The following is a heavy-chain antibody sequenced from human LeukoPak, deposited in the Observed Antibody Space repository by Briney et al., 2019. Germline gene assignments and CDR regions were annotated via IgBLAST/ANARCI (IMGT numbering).Heavy chain of an antibody. CDR3: AREREERGYSYGYNY. D-gene: IGHD5-18*01. V-gene: IGHV4-61*01. Sequence: SETLSLTCTVSGGSVSSGSYYWSWIRQPPGKGLEWIGYIYYSGSTNYNPSLKSRVTISVGTSKNQFSLKLSSVTAADTAVYYCAREREERGYSYGYNYWGQGTLVTVSS. CDR2: IYYSGST. CDR1: GGSVSSGSYY. J-gene: IGHJ4*02.